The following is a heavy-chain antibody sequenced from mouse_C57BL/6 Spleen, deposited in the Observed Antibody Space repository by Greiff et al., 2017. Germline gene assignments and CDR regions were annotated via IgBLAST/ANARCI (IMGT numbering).Heavy chain of an antibody. V-gene: IGHV1-76*01. CDR2: IYPGSGNT. J-gene: IGHJ4*01. D-gene: IGHD3-3*01. CDR1: GYTFTDYY. CDR3: ARWGGRGYAMDY. Sequence: LQESGAELVRPGASVKLSCKASGYTFTDYYINWVKQRPGQGLEWIARIYPGSGNTYYNEKFKGKATLTAEKSSSTAYMQLSSLTSEDSAVYFCARWGGRGYAMDYWGQGTSVTVSS.